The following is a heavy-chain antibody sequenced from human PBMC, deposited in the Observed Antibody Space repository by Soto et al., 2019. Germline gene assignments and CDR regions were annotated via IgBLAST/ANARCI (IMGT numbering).Heavy chain of an antibody. V-gene: IGHV1-69*01. CDR2: IIPIFGTA. CDR3: ARDGLYSGPSKRYGMDV. CDR1: GGTFSSYA. J-gene: IGHJ6*02. Sequence: QVQLVQSGAEVKKPGSSVKVSCKASGGTFSSYAISWVRQAPGQGLEWMGGIIPIFGTANYAQKFQGRVTIPANEPTSQANRERSSWRSEDRAVYYGARDGLYSGPSKRYGMDVWAKGPRSPSP. D-gene: IGHD6-6*01.